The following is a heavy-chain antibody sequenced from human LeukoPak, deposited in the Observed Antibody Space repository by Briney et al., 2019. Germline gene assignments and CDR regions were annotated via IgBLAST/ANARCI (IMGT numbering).Heavy chain of an antibody. J-gene: IGHJ5*02. D-gene: IGHD4-17*01. CDR3: ARVNYGDNVGFDP. Sequence: ASVKVSCKASGYTFTGYYMHWVRQAPGQGLEWMGWINPNSGGTSYAQKFQGRVTMTRDTSISTAYMELSRLRSDDTAVYYCARVNYGDNVGFDPWGQGTLVTVSS. V-gene: IGHV1-2*02. CDR2: INPNSGGT. CDR1: GYTFTGYY.